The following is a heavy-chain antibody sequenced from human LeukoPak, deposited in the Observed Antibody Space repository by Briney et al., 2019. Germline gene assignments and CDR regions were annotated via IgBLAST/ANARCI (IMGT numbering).Heavy chain of an antibody. J-gene: IGHJ4*02. D-gene: IGHD2-15*01. Sequence: ASVKVSCKASGYTFTSFGISWVRQAPGQGLEWMGWISAYNGNTNYAQKLQGRVTMTTDTSTSTAYMELRSLRSDDTAVYYCPRVVYCSGGSCYRENDYWGQGTLVTVSS. CDR2: ISAYNGNT. V-gene: IGHV1-18*01. CDR3: PRVVYCSGGSCYRENDY. CDR1: GYTFTSFG.